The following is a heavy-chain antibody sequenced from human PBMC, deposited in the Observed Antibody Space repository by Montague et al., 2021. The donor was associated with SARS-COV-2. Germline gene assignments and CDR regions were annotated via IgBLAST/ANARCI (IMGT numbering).Heavy chain of an antibody. D-gene: IGHD3-9*01. Sequence: SETLSLTCTVSGDSISSGGYFWGWIRQPPGKGLEWIASIHIGGTSYLNRSLKSRVTISIDSSKNQFSLNVTSVTAAATAVYFCARSRDWYLGNWGQGTLATVSS. J-gene: IGHJ4*02. CDR1: GDSISSGGYF. CDR3: ARSRDWYLGN. CDR2: IHIGGTS. V-gene: IGHV4-39*07.